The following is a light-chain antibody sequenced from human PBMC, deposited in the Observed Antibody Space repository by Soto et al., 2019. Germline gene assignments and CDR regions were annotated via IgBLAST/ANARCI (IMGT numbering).Light chain of an antibody. CDR3: QQYGSSPYT. V-gene: IGKV3-20*01. J-gene: IGKJ2*01. CDR2: GAS. Sequence: EIVLTQSPGTLSLSPRERATLSCRASQSVSSSYLAWYQQKPGQAPRLFIYGASSRATGIPDRFSGSGSGTDFTLTISRLEPEDFAVYYCQQYGSSPYTFGQGTKLEIK. CDR1: QSVSSSY.